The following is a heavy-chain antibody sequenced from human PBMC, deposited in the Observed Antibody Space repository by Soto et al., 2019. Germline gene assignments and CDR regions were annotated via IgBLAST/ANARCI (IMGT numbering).Heavy chain of an antibody. CDR1: GVTVSSNY. CDR3: ARHGYNYGGGYFYY. J-gene: IGHJ4*02. D-gene: IGHD5-18*01. Sequence: EVQLVESGGGLVQPGGSLRLSCAASGVTVSSNYMSWVRQAPGKGLEWVSVIYSGGSTYYADSVKGRFTISRDNSKNTLYLQMNSLIAEDTAVYYCARHGYNYGGGYFYYWGQGTLVTVSS. CDR2: IYSGGST. V-gene: IGHV3-66*04.